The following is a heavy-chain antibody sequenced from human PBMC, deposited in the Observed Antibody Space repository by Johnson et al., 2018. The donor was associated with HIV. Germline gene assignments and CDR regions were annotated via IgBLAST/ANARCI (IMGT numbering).Heavy chain of an antibody. CDR2: IKQDGSEK. J-gene: IGHJ3*02. V-gene: IGHV3-7*01. D-gene: IGHD6-19*01. CDR1: GFTFSSYW. CDR3: ASRWRCSGWNGAFDI. Sequence: VQLVESGGGLVQPGGSLRLSCAASGFTFSSYWMSWVRQAPGKGLEWVANIKQDGSEKYYVDSVKGRFTISRDNAKNSLYLQMNSLRAEDTAVYYWASRWRCSGWNGAFDIWGQGTMVTVSS.